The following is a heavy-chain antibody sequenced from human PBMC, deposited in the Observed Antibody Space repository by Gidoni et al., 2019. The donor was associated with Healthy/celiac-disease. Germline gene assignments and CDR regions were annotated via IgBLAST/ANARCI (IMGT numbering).Heavy chain of an antibody. CDR3: AREHYDILTGPQSYFDY. D-gene: IGHD3-9*01. J-gene: IGHJ4*02. CDR2: ISSSSSYI. Sequence: EVQLVESGGGLVKPGGSLRLSCAASGFTFSSYSMNWVRQAPGKGLEWVSSISSSSSYIYYADSVKGRFTISRDNAKNSLYLQMNSLRAEDTAVYYCAREHYDILTGPQSYFDYWGQGTLVTVSS. CDR1: GFTFSSYS. V-gene: IGHV3-21*01.